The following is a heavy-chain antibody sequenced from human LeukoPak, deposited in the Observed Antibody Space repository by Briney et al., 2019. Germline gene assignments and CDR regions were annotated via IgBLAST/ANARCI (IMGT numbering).Heavy chain of an antibody. J-gene: IGHJ5*02. D-gene: IGHD4-17*01. V-gene: IGHV4-59*01. CDR2: TYDSGSA. CDR3: ATCRDEFGDYGFTS. Sequence: SETLSLTCTVSGDSINNNYWSWIRPPRGRALEGIGYTYDSGSAKVNPSLESRVTISVDTSKSLFSLKLTSVTAADTAVYYCATCRDEFGDYGFTSWGQGTLVTVSS. CDR1: GDSINNNY.